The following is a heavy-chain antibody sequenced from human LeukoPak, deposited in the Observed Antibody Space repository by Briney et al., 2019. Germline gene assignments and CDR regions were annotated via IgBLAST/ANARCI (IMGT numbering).Heavy chain of an antibody. V-gene: IGHV4-39*01. CDR3: AKYSGTYLMLDH. D-gene: IGHD1-26*01. CDR2: IYFSGST. Sequence: SETLSLTCTVSGASISSNSYYWGWIRQPPGKGLEWIGSIYFSGSTYYNPSLKSRVTISIDTSKNQFSLKLSSVTAADTAVYYCAKYSGTYLMLDHWGQGTLVTVSS. J-gene: IGHJ4*02. CDR1: GASISSNSYY.